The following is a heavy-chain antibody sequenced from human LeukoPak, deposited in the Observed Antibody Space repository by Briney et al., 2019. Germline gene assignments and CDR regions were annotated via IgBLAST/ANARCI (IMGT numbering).Heavy chain of an antibody. D-gene: IGHD6-13*01. J-gene: IGHJ6*02. CDR3: ARTGYCSSKYCDYYGMDV. Sequence: SETLSLTCTISGDSISNYYWSRIRQPPGRGLEWIGYIYYSGGTDYNPSLKSRVSISVDTSKTHFSLKLTSVTAADTAVYYCARTGYCSSKYCDYYGMDVWGQGTTVIVSS. V-gene: IGHV4-59*01. CDR2: IYYSGGT. CDR1: GDSISNYY.